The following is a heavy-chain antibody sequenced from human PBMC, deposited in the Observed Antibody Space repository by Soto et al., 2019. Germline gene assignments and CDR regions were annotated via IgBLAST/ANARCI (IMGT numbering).Heavy chain of an antibody. V-gene: IGHV4-31*11. CDR2: IYYSGST. J-gene: IGHJ4*02. CDR3: ARGRNY. Sequence: PSETLSLTCAVYGGSFRGYYWSWIRQHPGKGLEWIGYIYYSGSTYYNPSLKSRVTISVDTSKNQFSLKLSSVTAADTAAYYCARGRNYWGQGTLVTGSS. CDR1: GGSFRGYY.